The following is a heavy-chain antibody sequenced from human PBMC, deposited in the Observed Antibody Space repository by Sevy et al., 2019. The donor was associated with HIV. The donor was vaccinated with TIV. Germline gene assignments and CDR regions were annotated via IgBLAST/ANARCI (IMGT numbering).Heavy chain of an antibody. CDR3: ARDASVAAYYFDF. Sequence: GGSLRRSCTASGFTFRRNSMNWVRQAPGKGLEWLAYINTLSDTIKYADSVKGRLTISRDNAKNSLYLQMNSLRVEDTAVYYCARDASVAAYYFDFWGQGTLVTVSS. J-gene: IGHJ4*02. CDR2: INTLSDTI. V-gene: IGHV3-48*01. CDR1: GFTFRRNS. D-gene: IGHD6-19*01.